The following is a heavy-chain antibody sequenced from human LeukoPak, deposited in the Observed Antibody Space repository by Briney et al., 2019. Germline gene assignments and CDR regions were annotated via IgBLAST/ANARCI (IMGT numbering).Heavy chain of an antibody. J-gene: IGHJ6*02. CDR3: ARGQEQFSSPWQWGPRRKNFYYYGMDA. CDR1: GFTVSPSS. CDR2: ISSDGNT. V-gene: IGHV3-66*01. D-gene: IGHD6-19*01. Sequence: GGSLRLSCAASGFTVSPSSMNWVRLGPGKGLEWVSVISSDGNTYYADSVKGRFTISRDNSRNTLSLQMHGLRADDTAVYYCARGQEQFSSPWQWGPRRKNFYYYGMDAWGQGTTVTVSS.